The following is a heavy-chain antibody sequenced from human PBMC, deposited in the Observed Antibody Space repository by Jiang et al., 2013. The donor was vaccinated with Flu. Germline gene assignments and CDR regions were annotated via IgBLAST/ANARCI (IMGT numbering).Heavy chain of an antibody. V-gene: IGHV3-21*01. Sequence: RLSCAASGFTFSSYSMNWVRQAPGKGLEWVSSISSSSSYIYYADSVKGRFTISRDNAKNSLYPQMNSLRAEDTAVYYCARDSGGYSGSFDAFDIWGQGTMVTVSS. D-gene: IGHD1-26*01. CDR3: ARDSGGYSGSFDAFDI. CDR1: GFTFSSYS. J-gene: IGHJ3*02. CDR2: ISSSSSYI.